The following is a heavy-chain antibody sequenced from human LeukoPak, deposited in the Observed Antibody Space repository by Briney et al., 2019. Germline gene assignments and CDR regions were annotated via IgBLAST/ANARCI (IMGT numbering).Heavy chain of an antibody. CDR2: INTRTDGATT. V-gene: IGHV3-15*01. J-gene: IGHJ4*02. CDR1: GFAFSGTW. D-gene: IGHD3-3*01. CDR3: TTEFWYYFNN. Sequence: GGSLRLSCAGSGFAFSGTWLNWVRQARGQGLEWVGRINTRTDGATTTYAAPVKGRFTISRDDSKSTLYLEMNSLKTEDTAVYYCTTEFWYYFNNWGQGTLVTVSS.